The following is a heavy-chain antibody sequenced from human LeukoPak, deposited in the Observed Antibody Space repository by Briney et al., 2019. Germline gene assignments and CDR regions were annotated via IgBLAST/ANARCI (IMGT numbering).Heavy chain of an antibody. J-gene: IGHJ4*02. Sequence: GGSLRLSCAASGFTFNSFNMDWVRQAPGKGLGWISFISNSRNTSHYADSVKGRFTISRDNVKNSLYLQMNNLRPEDTAVYYCAREGVVTPFDYWGQGALVIVSS. CDR1: GFTFNSFN. D-gene: IGHD4-23*01. V-gene: IGHV3-48*01. CDR3: AREGVVTPFDY. CDR2: ISNSRNTS.